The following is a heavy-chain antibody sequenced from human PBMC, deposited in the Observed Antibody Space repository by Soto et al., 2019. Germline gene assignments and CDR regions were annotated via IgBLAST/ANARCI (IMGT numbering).Heavy chain of an antibody. CDR3: ARQVGDAFDI. CDR2: IYYSGST. V-gene: IGHV4-39*01. J-gene: IGHJ3*02. Sequence: LQLQESGPGLVKPSETLSLTCTVSGGSISSSSYYWGWIRQPPGKGLEWIGGIYYSGSTYYNPSLKSRVTISVDTSKNQFYLKLSSVTAADTAVYYCARQVGDAFDIWGQGTMVTVSS. CDR1: GGSISSSSYY.